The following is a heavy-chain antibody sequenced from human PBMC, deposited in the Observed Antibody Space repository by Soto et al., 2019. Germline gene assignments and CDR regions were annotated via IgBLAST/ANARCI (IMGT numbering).Heavy chain of an antibody. V-gene: IGHV5-10-1*01. CDR2: IAPSDSYT. CDR3: ARRHHDRNDVGFDY. Sequence: GESLKISCKGSGYSFTSYWISWVRQMPGKGLEWMGRIAPSDSYTNYSPSFQGHVTISADKSISTAYLQWSSLTASDTAMYYCARRHHDRNDVGFDYCGQGTLVTVSS. J-gene: IGHJ4*02. CDR1: GYSFTSYW. D-gene: IGHD1-1*01.